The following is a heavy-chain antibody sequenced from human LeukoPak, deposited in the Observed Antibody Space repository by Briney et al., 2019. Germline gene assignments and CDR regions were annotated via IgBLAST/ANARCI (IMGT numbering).Heavy chain of an antibody. D-gene: IGHD3-3*01. J-gene: IGHJ4*02. V-gene: IGHV3-11*06. CDR3: ARRPTGLELRFLEWSPDWYFDY. CDR1: GFIFSDFY. CDR2: ISPSSHDI. Sequence: GGSLRLSCAASGFIFSDFYMSWVRQAAGKGLEYIAYISPSSHDIIYADSVKGRFTISRDNAKNSLYLQMNSLRAEDTAVYYCARRPTGLELRFLEWSPDWYFDYWGQGTLVTVSS.